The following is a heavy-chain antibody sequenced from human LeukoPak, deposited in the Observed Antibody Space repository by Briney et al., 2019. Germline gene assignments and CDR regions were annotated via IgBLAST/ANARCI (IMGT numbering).Heavy chain of an antibody. CDR3: VSFALTSSLDH. CDR1: GYRLTNNW. CDR2: IYPGYSDA. V-gene: IGHV5-51*01. Sequence: GESLKISCKISGYRLTNNWIGWVRQVPGKGLEWMGLIYPGYSDAKYSSSFQGQVTLSVDTSISTAYLQLSGLRASDAAIYYCVSFALTSSLDHWGQGTLVTVSS. D-gene: IGHD6-13*01. J-gene: IGHJ5*02.